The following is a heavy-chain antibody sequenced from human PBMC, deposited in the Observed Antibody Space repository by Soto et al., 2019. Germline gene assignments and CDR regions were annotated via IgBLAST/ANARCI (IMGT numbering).Heavy chain of an antibody. CDR3: ARMATFGSLNWFDP. D-gene: IGHD3-16*01. Sequence: ASVKVSCKASGYIFTNNAVSWARQATGQELEWMGWMNPGSGDTGYAQKFQGRVTMTRDISIATAYMELSSLRSDDTAIYYCARMATFGSLNWFDPWGQGALVTISS. V-gene: IGHV1-8*01. CDR1: GYIFTNNA. J-gene: IGHJ5*02. CDR2: MNPGSGDT.